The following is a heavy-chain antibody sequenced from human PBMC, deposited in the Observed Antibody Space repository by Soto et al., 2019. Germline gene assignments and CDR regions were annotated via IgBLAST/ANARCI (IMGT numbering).Heavy chain of an antibody. CDR2: ITSSSSTI. Sequence: GGSLRLSCTVSGFTFTDYSLNWVRQAPGKGLEWLSYITSSSSTIYYADSVKGRFTVSRDNAKNSLYLQMNSLRDEDTAVYYCARENRGISMLGNWFDPWGQGTLVTVSS. CDR3: ARENRGISMLGNWFDP. J-gene: IGHJ5*02. V-gene: IGHV3-48*02. D-gene: IGHD3-22*01. CDR1: GFTFTDYS.